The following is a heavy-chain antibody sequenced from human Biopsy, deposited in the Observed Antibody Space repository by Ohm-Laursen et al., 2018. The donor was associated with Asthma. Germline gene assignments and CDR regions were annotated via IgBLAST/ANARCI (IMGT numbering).Heavy chain of an antibody. CDR2: ISWNSGNI. CDR1: GFSFDDCA. J-gene: IGHJ4*01. Sequence: SLRLSCSASGFSFDDCAMHWVRQAPGKGLEWVSSISWNSGNIDYAVSVKGRITISRDNAKNSLYLQMQSLRPEDTAFYYCAKSADYYDSTDYLDFWGRGTLVTVSS. V-gene: IGHV3-9*01. CDR3: AKSADYYDSTDYLDF. D-gene: IGHD3-22*01.